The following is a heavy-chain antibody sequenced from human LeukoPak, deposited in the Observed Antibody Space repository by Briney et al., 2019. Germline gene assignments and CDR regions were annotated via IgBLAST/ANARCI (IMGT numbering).Heavy chain of an antibody. J-gene: IGHJ3*02. CDR2: IYTSGST. Sequence: TSETLSLTCTVSGGSISSGSYYWSWMRQPAGKGREWIGRIYTSGSTNYNPSLKSRVTISVDTSKTQFTLKLSSVTAADTAVYYCARSHYCGCDCYAFDIWGQGTMVTVSS. D-gene: IGHD2-21*01. V-gene: IGHV4-61*02. CDR1: GGSISSGSYY. CDR3: ARSHYCGCDCYAFDI.